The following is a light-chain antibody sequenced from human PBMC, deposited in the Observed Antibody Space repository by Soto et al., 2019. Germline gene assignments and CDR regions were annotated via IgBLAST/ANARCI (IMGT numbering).Light chain of an antibody. V-gene: IGKV1-5*03. CDR2: KAS. CDR1: QSISSW. J-gene: IGKJ1*01. Sequence: DIQMTQSPSTVPASVGDRVTITCRANQSISSWLAWYQQKPGKAPNLLIHKASHLESGVPSRFSGSGSGTEFTLTISSLQPGDFATYYCQHYNTYPWTFGQGTKVDIK. CDR3: QHYNTYPWT.